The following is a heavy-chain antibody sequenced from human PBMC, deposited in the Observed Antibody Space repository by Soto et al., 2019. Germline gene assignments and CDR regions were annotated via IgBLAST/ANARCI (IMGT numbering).Heavy chain of an antibody. V-gene: IGHV1-18*01. Sequence: QVQLVQSGAEVKNPGASVKVSCKASGYRFTSYGIGWVRQAPGQGLEWTGWINAYNGNTNYAQNLQGRVTLTTDTSTSTAYMELRSLRSNDTAVYYCAMVDVYVTPSPQDVWGQGTTVTVSS. D-gene: IGHD3-16*01. CDR1: GYRFTSYG. CDR2: INAYNGNT. CDR3: AMVDVYVTPSPQDV. J-gene: IGHJ6*02.